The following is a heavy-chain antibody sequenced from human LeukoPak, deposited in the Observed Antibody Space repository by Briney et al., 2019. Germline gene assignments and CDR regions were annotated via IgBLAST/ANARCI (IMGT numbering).Heavy chain of an antibody. CDR3: ARVGTRYCSGGSCYSLDY. CDR2: IRYDGSNK. Sequence: GGSLRLSCAASGFTFSSYGMHWVRQAPGKGLEWVAFIRYDGSNKYYADSVKGRFTISRDNSKNTLYLQMNSLRAEDTAVYYCARVGTRYCSGGSCYSLDYWGQGTLVTVSS. CDR1: GFTFSSYG. J-gene: IGHJ4*02. D-gene: IGHD2-15*01. V-gene: IGHV3-30*02.